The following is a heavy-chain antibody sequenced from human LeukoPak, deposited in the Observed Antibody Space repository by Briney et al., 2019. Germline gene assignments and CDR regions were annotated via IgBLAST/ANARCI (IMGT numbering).Heavy chain of an antibody. Sequence: SGGSLRLSCAASGFTFSSYEMNWVRQAPGKGLEWVSYISSSGSTTYYADSVKGRFTISRDNAKNSLYLQMNSLRAEDTAVYYCARGSIYYDSSGYCDYWGQGTLVTVSS. CDR2: ISSSGSTT. V-gene: IGHV3-48*03. CDR1: GFTFSSYE. CDR3: ARGSIYYDSSGYCDY. J-gene: IGHJ4*02. D-gene: IGHD3-22*01.